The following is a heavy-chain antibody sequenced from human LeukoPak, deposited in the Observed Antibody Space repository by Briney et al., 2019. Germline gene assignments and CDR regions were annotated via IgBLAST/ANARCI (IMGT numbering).Heavy chain of an antibody. CDR2: INHSGST. V-gene: IGHV4-34*01. J-gene: IGHJ4*02. CDR3: ASRYFCSSTSCYTFDY. Sequence: PSETLSLTCAVYGELFNGYCWNWIRQSPGKGLEWIGEINHSGSTNYNPSLKSRVTISVDTSKNQFSLKLNSVTAADTAVYYCASRYFCSSTSCYTFDYWGQGTLVTVSS. D-gene: IGHD2-2*02. CDR1: GELFNGYC.